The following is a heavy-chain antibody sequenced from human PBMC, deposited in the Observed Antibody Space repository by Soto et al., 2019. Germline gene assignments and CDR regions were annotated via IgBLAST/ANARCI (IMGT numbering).Heavy chain of an antibody. J-gene: IGHJ4*02. CDR3: ARDPGRYDSSGYYDY. Sequence: EVQLVESGGGLVQPGGSLRLSCAAYGYTFRDNYMDWVRQAPGKGLEWVGRTRNKANSYTTEYAASVKGRFTISRDDSKNSLYLQMNSLKTEDTAVYYCARDPGRYDSSGYYDYWGQGTLVTVSS. CDR1: GYTFRDNY. D-gene: IGHD3-22*01. V-gene: IGHV3-72*01. CDR2: TRNKANSYTT.